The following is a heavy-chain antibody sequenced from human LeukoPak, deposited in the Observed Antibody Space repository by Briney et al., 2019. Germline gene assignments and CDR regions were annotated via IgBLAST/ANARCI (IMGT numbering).Heavy chain of an antibody. J-gene: IGHJ4*02. Sequence: PSETLSLTCTVSGSSINSHYWSWIRQPPGKGLEWIGDIYYKGNTNYNPSLKSRVTISVDTSKNHLSLKLTSVLAADTAIYYCVRRDNTGWNYFDYWGQGILVTVSP. CDR2: IYYKGNT. V-gene: IGHV4-59*08. CDR3: VRRDNTGWNYFDY. D-gene: IGHD6-19*01. CDR1: GSSINSHY.